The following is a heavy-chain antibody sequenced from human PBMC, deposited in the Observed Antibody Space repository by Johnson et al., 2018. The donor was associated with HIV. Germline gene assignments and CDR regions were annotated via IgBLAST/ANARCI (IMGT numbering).Heavy chain of an antibody. CDR1: GFTFSSYP. CDR3: TTPGYDTEDAFDI. CDR2: IKSKTDGATT. J-gene: IGHJ3*02. D-gene: IGHD3-9*01. V-gene: IGHV3-15*01. Sequence: EVHLVESGGGVVQPGRSLRLSCAASGFTFSSYPMHWVRQAPGKGLEWVGRIKSKTDGATTDYAAPVKGRFTISRDDSKNTLYLQMNSLKTEDTAVYYCTTPGYDTEDAFDIWGQGTMVTVSS.